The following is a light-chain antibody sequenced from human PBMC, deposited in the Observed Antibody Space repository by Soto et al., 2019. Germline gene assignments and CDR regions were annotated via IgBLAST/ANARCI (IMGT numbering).Light chain of an antibody. J-gene: IGLJ1*01. CDR2: SNN. V-gene: IGLV1-44*01. Sequence: QSVLTQPPSASGTPGQRGSISCSGSSSNIGSNSVNWYQQLPGTAPKLLIYSNNQRPSGVPDRISGSKSGTSASLAISGLQSEDEADHYCAAWDDSLNGPVFGTGTKLTVL. CDR3: AAWDDSLNGPV. CDR1: SSNIGSNS.